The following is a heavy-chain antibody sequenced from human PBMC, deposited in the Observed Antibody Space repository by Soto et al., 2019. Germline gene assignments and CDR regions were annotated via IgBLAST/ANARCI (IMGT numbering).Heavy chain of an antibody. V-gene: IGHV1-18*01. CDR1: GYTFTSYG. Sequence: ASVKVSCKASGYTFTSYGISWVRQAPGQGLEWMGWISAYNGNTNYAQKLQGRVTMTTDTSTSTAYMELRSLRSDDTAVYYCARGYPLRAYCGGDCYYFDYWGQGTLVTVSS. D-gene: IGHD2-21*02. CDR2: ISAYNGNT. CDR3: ARGYPLRAYCGGDCYYFDY. J-gene: IGHJ4*02.